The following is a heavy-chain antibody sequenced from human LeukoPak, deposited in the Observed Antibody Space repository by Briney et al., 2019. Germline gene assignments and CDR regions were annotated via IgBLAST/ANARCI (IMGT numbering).Heavy chain of an antibody. CDR1: GFTFSDYC. D-gene: IGHD2-15*01. V-gene: IGHV3-11*01. J-gene: IGHJ4*02. Sequence: GGSLRLSCAASGFTFSDYCMSWIRQAPGKGLEWVSYISSSGSTIYYADSVKGRFTISRDNSKNTLYLQMNSLRAEDTAVYYCAKASFPVVAAPTSLWWGQGTLVTVSS. CDR2: ISSSGSTI. CDR3: AKASFPVVAAPTSLW.